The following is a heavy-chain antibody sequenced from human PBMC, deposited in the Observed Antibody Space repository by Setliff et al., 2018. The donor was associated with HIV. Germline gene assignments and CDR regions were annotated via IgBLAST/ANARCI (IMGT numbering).Heavy chain of an antibody. V-gene: IGHV1-69*10. J-gene: IGHJ5*02. CDR1: GYTFSMYA. CDR2: IVPIIGIT. D-gene: IGHD2-15*01. CDR3: ATIYSCQYCSGGRCYNWFDP. Sequence: SVKVSCKASGYTFSMYAISWVRQAPGQGLEWMGGIVPIIGITNYAQNFQGRVTMTADTSTDTAYIELSSLRSEDTAVYYFATIYSCQYCSGGRCYNWFDPWGQGTLVTVSS.